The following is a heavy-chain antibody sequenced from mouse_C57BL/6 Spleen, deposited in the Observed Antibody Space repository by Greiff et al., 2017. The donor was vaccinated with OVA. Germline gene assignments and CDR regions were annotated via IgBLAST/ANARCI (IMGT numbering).Heavy chain of an antibody. CDR3: ARSYYSNYAYFDY. D-gene: IGHD2-5*01. J-gene: IGHJ2*01. CDR1: GFTFTDYY. CDR2: IRNKANGYPT. V-gene: IGHV7-3*01. Sequence: EVKLVESGGGLVQPGGSLSLSCAASGFTFTDYYMSWVRQPPGKALEWLGFIRNKANGYPTEYSASVKGRFTISRDNTQSILYLQMKALRAEDSATYYSARSYYSNYAYFDYWGQGTTLTVSS.